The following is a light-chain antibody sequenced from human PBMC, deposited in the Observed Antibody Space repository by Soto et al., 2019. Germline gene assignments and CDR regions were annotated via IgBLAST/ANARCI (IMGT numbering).Light chain of an antibody. CDR3: QVWASTAEFLV. V-gene: IGLV3-21*02. Sequence: SYELTQPPSVSVAPGQTARITCGGAKIGSKIVHWYKQRPGQAPVAVVFDATDRPSGIPDRISASRSGDTATLTIGRVDAGDEADYYCQVWASTAEFLVFGSGTKLTVL. CDR1: KIGSKI. CDR2: DAT. J-gene: IGLJ1*01.